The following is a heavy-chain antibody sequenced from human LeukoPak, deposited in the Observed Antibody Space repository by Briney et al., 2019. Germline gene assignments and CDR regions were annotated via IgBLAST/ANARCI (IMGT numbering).Heavy chain of an antibody. V-gene: IGHV3-30*02. D-gene: IGHD2-15*01. CDR3: ARVRYCSGGSCYGNWYDP. J-gene: IGHJ5*02. CDR2: IRYDGSNK. CDR1: GFTFSSYG. Sequence: PGGSLRLSCAASGFTFSSYGMHWVRQAPGKGLEWVAFIRYDGSNKYYADSVKGRFTISRDNSKNTLYLQMNSLRAEDTAVYYCARVRYCSGGSCYGNWYDPWGQGTLVTVSS.